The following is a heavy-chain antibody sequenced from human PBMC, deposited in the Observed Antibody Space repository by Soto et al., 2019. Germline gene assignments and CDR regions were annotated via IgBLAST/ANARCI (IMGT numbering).Heavy chain of an antibody. CDR3: ASALEPEYSSARFIDV. D-gene: IGHD5-18*01. Sequence: GVSLRLSCAASGLTVSSSYMSWVRQAPGKGLQWVSVIYSAGSTYYANSVKGRFTISRDISTNMVYLQMSSLTNEDTAVYYCASALEPEYSSARFIDVRGQGALVTVSS. CDR2: IYSAGST. V-gene: IGHV3-53*01. J-gene: IGHJ1*01. CDR1: GLTVSSSY.